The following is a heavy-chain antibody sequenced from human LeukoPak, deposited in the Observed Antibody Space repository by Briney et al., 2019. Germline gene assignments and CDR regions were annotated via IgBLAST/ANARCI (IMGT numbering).Heavy chain of an antibody. D-gene: IGHD3-22*01. CDR1: GGSISSGGYY. CDR3: ARYARRGDSSGYDAFDI. CDR2: I. Sequence: SETLSLTCTVSGGSISSGGYYWSWIRQPPGKGLEWIGYIYNPSLKSRVTISVDRSKNQFSLKLSSVAAADTAVYYCARYARRGDSSGYDAFDIWGQGTMVTVSS. J-gene: IGHJ3*02. V-gene: IGHV4-30-2*01.